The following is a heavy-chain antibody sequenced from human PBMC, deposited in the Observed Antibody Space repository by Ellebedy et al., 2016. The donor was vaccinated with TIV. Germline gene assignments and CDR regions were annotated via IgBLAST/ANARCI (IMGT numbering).Heavy chain of an antibody. CDR2: INPGGLST. CDR1: GYAFITYY. D-gene: IGHD7-27*01. J-gene: IGHJ3*02. CDR3: ARAPPPRGDRSADAFDI. V-gene: IGHV1-46*01. Sequence: ASVKVSCKASGYAFITYYIHWVRQAPGQGPEWMGLINPGGLSTSYAQKFRDRVTMTKDKSTGTVYMELSSLRSEDTAIYYCARAPPPRGDRSADAFDIWGQGTMVTVST.